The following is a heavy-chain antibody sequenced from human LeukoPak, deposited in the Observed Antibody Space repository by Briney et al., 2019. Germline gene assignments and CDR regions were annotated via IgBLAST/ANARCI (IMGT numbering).Heavy chain of an antibody. CDR3: AGTTYSYGEMVPFDY. Sequence: SETLSLTCTVSGGSISSYYWSWIRQPPGKGLEWIGYIYYSGSTYYNPSLKSRVTISVDTSKNQFSLKLSSVTAADTAVYYCAGTTYSYGEMVPFDYWGQGTLVTVSS. CDR1: GGSISSYY. CDR2: IYYSGST. D-gene: IGHD5-18*01. J-gene: IGHJ4*02. V-gene: IGHV4-59*08.